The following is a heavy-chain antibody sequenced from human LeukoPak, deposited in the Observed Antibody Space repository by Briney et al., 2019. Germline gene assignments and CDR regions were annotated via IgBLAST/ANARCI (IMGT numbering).Heavy chain of an antibody. D-gene: IGHD1-26*01. CDR3: ARGRSAYYFDY. CDR2: IYPNSGGT. Sequence: ASVKVSCKASGYTFTGYYMHWVRQAPGQGLEWMGWIYPNSGGTNCAQKFQGRVTMTRDTSISTAYMELSRLRSDDTAVYYCARGRSAYYFDYWGQGTLVTVSS. V-gene: IGHV1-2*02. CDR1: GYTFTGYY. J-gene: IGHJ4*02.